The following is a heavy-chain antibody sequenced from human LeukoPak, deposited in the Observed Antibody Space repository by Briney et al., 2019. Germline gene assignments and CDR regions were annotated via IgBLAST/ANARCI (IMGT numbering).Heavy chain of an antibody. CDR3: ARFGYGGNSYWY. CDR2: ISYDGSNK. D-gene: IGHD4-23*01. V-gene: IGHV3-30*04. J-gene: IGHJ4*02. Sequence: GRSLRLSCAASGVTFSSYAMRWVRQAPGKGLEWVAVISYDGSNKYYADSVKGRFTISRDNSKNTLYLQMNSLRAEDTAVYYCARFGYGGNSYWYWGQGTLVTVSS. CDR1: GVTFSSYA.